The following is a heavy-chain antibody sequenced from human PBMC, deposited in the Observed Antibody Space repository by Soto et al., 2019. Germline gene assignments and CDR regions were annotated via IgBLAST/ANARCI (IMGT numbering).Heavy chain of an antibody. J-gene: IGHJ4*02. V-gene: IGHV1-46*03. CDR2: INPSRGST. CDR1: GYTFTGYF. Sequence: QVQLVQSGAEVKKPGASVKISCKASGYTFTGYFMHWVRQAPGQGLEWMGIINPSRGSTTYAQKFQGRVPMTRDTSTSTVYMELISLRSDDTAVYYCARGGDSSGYLDYWGQGTLVTVSS. D-gene: IGHD3-22*01. CDR3: ARGGDSSGYLDY.